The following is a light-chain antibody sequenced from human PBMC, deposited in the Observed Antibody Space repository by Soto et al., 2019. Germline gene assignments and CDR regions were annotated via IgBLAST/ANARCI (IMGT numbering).Light chain of an antibody. J-gene: IGKJ1*01. Sequence: DIQMTQSPSTLSASVGDRVTITCRASQSINSWLAWYQQKPGKAPQILIYDASTLKSGVPSRFSASGSGTEFTLMISSLQPDDFATYYCQQYTSYSWTFGQGTKVEI. CDR1: QSINSW. CDR3: QQYTSYSWT. V-gene: IGKV1-5*01. CDR2: DAS.